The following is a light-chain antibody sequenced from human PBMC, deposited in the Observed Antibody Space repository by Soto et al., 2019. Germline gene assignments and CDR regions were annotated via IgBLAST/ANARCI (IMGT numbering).Light chain of an antibody. V-gene: IGKV3D-15*01. Sequence: VLTQSPGTXSLSXGERATLSCRASQSVSSTFLAWYQQKPGQAPRLLIYAASSRATGIPDRFSGSGSGTEFTLTIDSLQSEDFAVYYCQQYNKWRTFGQGTKVDI. CDR3: QQYNKWRT. J-gene: IGKJ1*01. CDR2: AAS. CDR1: QSVSST.